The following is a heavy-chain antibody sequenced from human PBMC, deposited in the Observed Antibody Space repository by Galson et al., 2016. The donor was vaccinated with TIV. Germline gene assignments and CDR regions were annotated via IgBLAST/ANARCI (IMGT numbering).Heavy chain of an antibody. D-gene: IGHD2-21*01. Sequence: SVKVSCKASGYRFIGYYIHWVRQAPGRGPEWMGCINPGNGDTKYAQIFQGSVTLTWDTSVSTAYMEPTSLRSDDTAVYFCAKESDWGVAEFDFWGQGTPVSVSS. J-gene: IGHJ4*02. V-gene: IGHV1-2*02. CDR2: INPGNGDT. CDR3: AKESDWGVAEFDF. CDR1: GYRFIGYY.